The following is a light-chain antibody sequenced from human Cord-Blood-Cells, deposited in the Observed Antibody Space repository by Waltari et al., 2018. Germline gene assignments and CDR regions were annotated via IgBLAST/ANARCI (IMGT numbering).Light chain of an antibody. Sequence: EIVMTQSPATLSVSPGERATLSCRASQSVSSNLAWYQQKPGQAPRLLIYGASTRATGIPARFIGSGSGTEFTLTISSLQSEDFAVYYCQQYNNWPPLTFGGGTNVEIK. CDR3: QQYNNWPPLT. CDR2: GAS. J-gene: IGKJ4*01. V-gene: IGKV3-15*01. CDR1: QSVSSN.